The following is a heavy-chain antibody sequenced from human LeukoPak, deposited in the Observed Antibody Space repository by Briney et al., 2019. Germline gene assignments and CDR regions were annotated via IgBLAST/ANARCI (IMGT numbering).Heavy chain of an antibody. CDR3: ARGSMYDILTGYFMAAGDY. CDR1: GFTFSSYW. J-gene: IGHJ4*02. CDR2: IKQDGSEK. Sequence: PGGSLRLSCAASGFTFSSYWMSWVRQAPGKGLEWVANIKQDGSEKYYVDSVKGRFTISRDNAKNSLYLQMNSLRAEDTALYYCARGSMYDILTGYFMAAGDYWGQGTLVTVSS. D-gene: IGHD3-9*01. V-gene: IGHV3-7*03.